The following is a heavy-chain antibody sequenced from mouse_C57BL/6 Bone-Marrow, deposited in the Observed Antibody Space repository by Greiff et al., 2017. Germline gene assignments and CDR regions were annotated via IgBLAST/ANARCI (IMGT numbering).Heavy chain of an antibody. D-gene: IGHD2-12*01. CDR2: IYPGSGST. J-gene: IGHJ2*01. V-gene: IGHV1-55*01. Sequence: QVKLQQPGAELVKPGASVKMSCKASGYSFTSYWITWVKQRPGQGLEWIGEIYPGSGSTTYNEKFKSKATLTVDKSSSTAYMQLSSLTSEDSAVYYCARDYSPHIDYWGQGTTLTVSS. CDR3: ARDYSPHIDY. CDR1: GYSFTSYW.